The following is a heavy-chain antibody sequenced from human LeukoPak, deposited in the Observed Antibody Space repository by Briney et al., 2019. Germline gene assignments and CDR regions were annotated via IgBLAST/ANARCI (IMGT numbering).Heavy chain of an antibody. CDR3: ARDAGYDYVE. CDR2: INAGNGNT. J-gene: IGHJ4*02. CDR1: GYTFTSYA. V-gene: IGHV1-3*01. D-gene: IGHD3-16*01. Sequence: ASVKVSCKASGYTFTSYAMHWVRQAPGQRLEWMGWINAGNGNTKYLQKFQGRVTITRDTSASTAYMELSSLRSEDTAVYYCARDAGYDYVEWGQGTLVTVSS.